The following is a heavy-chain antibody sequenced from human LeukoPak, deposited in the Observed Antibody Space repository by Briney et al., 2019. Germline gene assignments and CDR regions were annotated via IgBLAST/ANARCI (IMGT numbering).Heavy chain of an antibody. CDR2: ISAYNGNT. V-gene: IGHV1-18*01. Sequence: ASVKVSCKASSYTLTNYGISWVRQAPGQGLEWMGWISAYNGNTNYAQNLQGRVTMTTDTFTNTAYMELRSLRSDDTAVYYCARDQDPGAFDIWGQGTMVTVSP. CDR3: ARDQDPGAFDI. CDR1: SYTLTNYG. J-gene: IGHJ3*02.